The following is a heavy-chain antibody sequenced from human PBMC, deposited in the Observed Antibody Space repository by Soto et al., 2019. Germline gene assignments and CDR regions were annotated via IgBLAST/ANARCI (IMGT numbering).Heavy chain of an antibody. CDR2: IIPIFGSV. CDR1: GDSFHKFT. CDR3: ARVQPLVRRDTITGSPVMHV. V-gene: IGHV1-69*13. D-gene: IGHD3-10*01. Sequence: SVKVSCKASGDSFHKFTISWVRQAPGQGLEWMGGIIPIFGSVDYAQRFQGRLTITADESTSTAYMELSSLRSEDTAVYYCARVQPLVRRDTITGSPVMHVWGQGTTVAVSS. J-gene: IGHJ6*02.